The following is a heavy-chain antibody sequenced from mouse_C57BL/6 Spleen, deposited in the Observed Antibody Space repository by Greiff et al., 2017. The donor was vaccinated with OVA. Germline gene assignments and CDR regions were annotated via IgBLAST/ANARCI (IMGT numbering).Heavy chain of an antibody. CDR1: GYAFSSSW. Sequence: QVQLQQSGPELVKPGASVKISCKASGYAFSSSWMNWVKQRPGKGLEWIGRIYPGDGDTNYNGKFKGKATLTADKSSSTAYMQLSSLTSEDSAVYFCARLLYDDAMDYWGQGTSVTVSS. CDR2: IYPGDGDT. J-gene: IGHJ4*01. V-gene: IGHV1-82*01. CDR3: ARLLYDDAMDY. D-gene: IGHD2-12*01.